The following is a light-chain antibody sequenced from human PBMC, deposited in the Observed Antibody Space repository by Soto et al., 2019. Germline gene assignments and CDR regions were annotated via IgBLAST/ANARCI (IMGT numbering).Light chain of an antibody. J-gene: IGKJ4*01. Sequence: EIVLTQSPGTLSLSPGDRATLSCRASQSVGRDYLAWFQHKGGQAPRLLVHGASNRATGIPDRFSGSGSGTDFTLIISRLEPEDFAVYYCHQYATDPLTFGGGTKVEIK. CDR3: HQYATDPLT. CDR2: GAS. V-gene: IGKV3-20*01. CDR1: QSVGRDY.